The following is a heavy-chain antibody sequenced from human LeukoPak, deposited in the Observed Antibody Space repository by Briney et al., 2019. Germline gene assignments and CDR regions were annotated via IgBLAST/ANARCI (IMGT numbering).Heavy chain of an antibody. J-gene: IGHJ2*01. V-gene: IGHV4-59*08. CDR3: ARQRGDYAWYFDL. Sequence: SETLSLTCTVSGGSISSYYWSWIRQPPGKGLEWIGYIYYSGSTNYNPSLKSRVTISVDTSKNQFSLKLSSVTAADTAVYYCARQRGDYAWYFDLWGRGTLVTVSS. CDR2: IYYSGST. D-gene: IGHD4-17*01. CDR1: GGSISSYY.